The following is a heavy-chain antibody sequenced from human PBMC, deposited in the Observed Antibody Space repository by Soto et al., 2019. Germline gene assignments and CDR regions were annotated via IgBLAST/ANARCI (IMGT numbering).Heavy chain of an antibody. D-gene: IGHD6-19*01. Sequence: PGESLKFSCKGSGYSFSSYWIGWVRQVPGKGLEWMGIIYPGDSDTKYSPSVQGQVTISADRSISTAYLQWTSLKASDTAMYYCARSKRGAYSSGWYSLSGYYNYGIDVWGQGTKVTVSS. CDR2: IYPGDSDT. CDR3: ARSKRGAYSSGWYSLSGYYNYGIDV. J-gene: IGHJ6*02. V-gene: IGHV5-51*01. CDR1: GYSFSSYW.